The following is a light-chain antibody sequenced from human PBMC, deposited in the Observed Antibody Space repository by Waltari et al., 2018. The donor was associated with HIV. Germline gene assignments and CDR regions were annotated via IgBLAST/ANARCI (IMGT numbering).Light chain of an antibody. CDR2: KNF. CDR1: SSIIANDN. J-gene: IGLJ1*01. Sequence: QSFLTQPPSASGTPGQTVTISCSGSSSIIANDNLYWYQQLPGMTPKLLIYKNFLRPSGVPDRFAASKSDTSASLTISGLRSADEADYYCVGWDSSLSAYVFGAGTKVAVL. V-gene: IGLV1-47*01. CDR3: VGWDSSLSAYV.